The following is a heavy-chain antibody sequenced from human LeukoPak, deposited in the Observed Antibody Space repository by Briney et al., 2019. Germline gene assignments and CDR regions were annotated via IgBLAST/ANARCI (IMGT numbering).Heavy chain of an antibody. CDR2: IYYSGST. CDR3: ARLLRGELTFDY. J-gene: IGHJ4*02. D-gene: IGHD1-26*01. Sequence: SETLSLTCTVSGGSIRSYYWSWIRQPPGKGLEWIGYIYYSGSTNYNPSLKSRVTISVDTSKNQFSLKLSSVTAADTAVYYCARLLRGELTFDYWGQGTLVTVSS. CDR1: GGSIRSYY. V-gene: IGHV4-59*08.